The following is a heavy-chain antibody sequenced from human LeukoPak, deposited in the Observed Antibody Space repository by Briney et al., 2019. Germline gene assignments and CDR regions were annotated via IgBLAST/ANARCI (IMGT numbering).Heavy chain of an antibody. V-gene: IGHV1-46*01. CDR1: GFTFTSYY. Sequence: SCAASGFTFTSYYMHWVRQAPGQGLEWMGIIHPSGGSTSYPQKFQGRVTMTRDTSTSTVYMELSSLTSEDTAVYYCARDPPTIAVAATGEGYWGQGTLVTVSS. CDR3: ARDPPTIAVAATGEGY. J-gene: IGHJ4*02. CDR2: IHPSGGST. D-gene: IGHD6-19*01.